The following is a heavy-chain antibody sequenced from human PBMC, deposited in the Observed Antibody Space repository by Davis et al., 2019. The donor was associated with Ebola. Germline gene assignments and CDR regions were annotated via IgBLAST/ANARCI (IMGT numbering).Heavy chain of an antibody. Sequence: MPSETLSLTCAVYGGSFSGYYWSWIRQPPGKGLEWIGYIYYSGSTNYNPSLKSRVTISVDTSKNQFSLKLSSVTAADTAVYYCARSTTPNNWFDPWGQGTLVTVSS. D-gene: IGHD4-11*01. CDR3: ARSTTPNNWFDP. CDR2: IYYSGST. V-gene: IGHV4-59*12. J-gene: IGHJ5*02. CDR1: GGSFSGYY.